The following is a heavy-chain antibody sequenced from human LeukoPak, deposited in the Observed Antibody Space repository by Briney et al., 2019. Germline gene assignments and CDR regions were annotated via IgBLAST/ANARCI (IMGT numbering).Heavy chain of an antibody. CDR1: GYTFTSYG. V-gene: IGHV1-18*01. J-gene: IGHJ4*02. Sequence: GGXVKVSCKASGYTFTSYGISWVRQAPGQGVEWMGWISAYNGNTNSAQQLHARLTITTHTSTSTAYMQLSSLGSEDTAVYYCARAGSDCSGGSCYRTPSYDYWGQGTLVTVSS. D-gene: IGHD2-15*01. CDR2: ISAYNGNT. CDR3: ARAGSDCSGGSCYRTPSYDY.